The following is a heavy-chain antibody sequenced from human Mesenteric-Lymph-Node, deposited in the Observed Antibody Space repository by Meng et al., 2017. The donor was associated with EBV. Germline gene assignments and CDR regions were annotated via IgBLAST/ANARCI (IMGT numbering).Heavy chain of an antibody. D-gene: IGHD6-19*01. Sequence: VQLLGSGGGLGQAGGSLRFSCAASGFTFSDYAMSWVRQAPGKGLEWVSGISYTGDSTYYADSVKGRFTISRDNSKNTLFLQMNSLRAEDSAVYYCAKDDRGALGYSSGWYDYFDFWGQGTLVTVSS. CDR2: ISYTGDST. V-gene: IGHV3-23*01. CDR3: AKDDRGALGYSSGWYDYFDF. CDR1: GFTFSDYA. J-gene: IGHJ4*02.